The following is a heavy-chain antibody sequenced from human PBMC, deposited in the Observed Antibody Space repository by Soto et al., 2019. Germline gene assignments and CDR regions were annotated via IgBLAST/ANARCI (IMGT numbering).Heavy chain of an antibody. CDR3: ARAMTTVTTLDY. CDR1: GGSISSGGYS. D-gene: IGHD4-17*01. Sequence: QLQLQESGSGLVKPSQTLSLTCAVSGGSISSGGYSWSWIRQPPGKGLEWIGYIYHSGSTYYNPSLXSXXTISVDRSQNQFSLKLSSVTAADTAVYYCARAMTTVTTLDYWGQGTLVTVSS. J-gene: IGHJ4*02. V-gene: IGHV4-30-2*01. CDR2: IYHSGST.